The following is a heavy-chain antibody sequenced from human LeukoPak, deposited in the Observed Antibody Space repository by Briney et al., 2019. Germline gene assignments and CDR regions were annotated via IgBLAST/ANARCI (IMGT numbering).Heavy chain of an antibody. CDR1: GYTFVSYY. CDR2: INPSAGST. Sequence: ASVKVSCKASGYTFVSYYMHWARQAPGQGLEWMGIINPSAGSTTYAQKFQDRVTMTSDTSTSTVYMELSSLRSEDTAVYYCARPGYCSGGRCPSWFDPWGQGTLVIVSS. V-gene: IGHV1-46*01. D-gene: IGHD2-15*01. CDR3: ARPGYCSGGRCPSWFDP. J-gene: IGHJ5*02.